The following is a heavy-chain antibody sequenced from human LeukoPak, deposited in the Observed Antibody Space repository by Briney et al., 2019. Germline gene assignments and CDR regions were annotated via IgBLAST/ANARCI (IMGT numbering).Heavy chain of an antibody. CDR1: GFTFSDYY. D-gene: IGHD2-21*02. J-gene: IGHJ4*02. CDR3: ARDQASCGGDCYDDY. Sequence: PGGSLRLSCAASGFTFSDYYMSWIRQAPGKGLEWASYISSSGSTIYYADSVKGRFTISRDNAKNSLYLQMNSLRAEDTAVYYCARDQASCGGDCYDDYWGQGTLVTVSS. V-gene: IGHV3-11*01. CDR2: ISSSGSTI.